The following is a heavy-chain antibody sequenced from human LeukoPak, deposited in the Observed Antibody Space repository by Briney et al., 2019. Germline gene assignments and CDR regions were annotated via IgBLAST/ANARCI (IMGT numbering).Heavy chain of an antibody. J-gene: IGHJ5*02. D-gene: IGHD5-18*01. CDR2: FSGSGGST. Sequence: PGGSLRLSCAASGFTFSSYAMSWVRQAPGKGLEWVSAFSGSGGSTYYADSVKGRFTISRDNSKNTLYLQMNSLRAEDTAVYYCAKTIQLWGTNWFDPWGQGTLVTVSS. CDR3: AKTIQLWGTNWFDP. V-gene: IGHV3-23*01. CDR1: GFTFSSYA.